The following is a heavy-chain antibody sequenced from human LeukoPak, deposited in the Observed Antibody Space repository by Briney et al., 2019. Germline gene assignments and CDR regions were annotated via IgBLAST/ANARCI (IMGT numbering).Heavy chain of an antibody. CDR3: ASGYSSSWKVDYYFDY. Sequence: GASVKVSCKASGYTFTNYDINWVRQAPGQGLEWMGGIIPIFGTANYAQKFQGRVTITADESTSTAYMELSSLRSEDTAVYYCASGYSSSWKVDYYFDYWGQGTLVTVSS. D-gene: IGHD6-13*01. CDR2: IIPIFGTA. CDR1: GYTFTNYD. J-gene: IGHJ4*02. V-gene: IGHV1-69*13.